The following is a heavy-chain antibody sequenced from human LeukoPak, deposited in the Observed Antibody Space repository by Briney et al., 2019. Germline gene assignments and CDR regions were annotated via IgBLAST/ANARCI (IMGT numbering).Heavy chain of an antibody. D-gene: IGHD3-22*01. Sequence: AGESLKISCKGSGYSFTSYWIGWVRQMPGKGLEWMGIIYPGDSDTRYSPSFQGQVTISADKSISTAHLQWSSLKASDTAMYYCARHIAHYYDSSGDAFDIWGQGTMVTVSS. V-gene: IGHV5-51*01. CDR3: ARHIAHYYDSSGDAFDI. CDR2: IYPGDSDT. J-gene: IGHJ3*02. CDR1: GYSFTSYW.